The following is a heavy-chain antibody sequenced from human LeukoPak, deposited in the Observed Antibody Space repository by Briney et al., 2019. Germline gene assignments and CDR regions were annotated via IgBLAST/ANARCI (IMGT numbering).Heavy chain of an antibody. V-gene: IGHV4-59*11. CDR2: IYNRGSI. D-gene: IGHD2-15*01. CDR3: ATKVRGGFDI. J-gene: IGHJ3*02. CDR1: GGSINSHY. Sequence: SETLSHTCIVSGGSINSHYCNWIRQSPGRGVEWMGYIYNRGSINYNPSLMSRVTISVDTSKNQFYMTLNPVIDADTAKYYCATKVRGGFDIWGQGTMVTVSS.